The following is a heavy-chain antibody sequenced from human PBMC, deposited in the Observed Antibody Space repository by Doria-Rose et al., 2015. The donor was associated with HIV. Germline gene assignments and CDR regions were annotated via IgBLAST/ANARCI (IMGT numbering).Heavy chain of an antibody. V-gene: IGHV1-46*01. J-gene: IGHJ5*02. CDR3: AREAGTADWFDP. Sequence: QVQLVQSGAEVKKPGASAKISCKASGYTFTNNYMHWVRQAPGRGLEWMGIINPRGGSTSYAQKFQGRVTMTRDTSTSTVYMELRSLRSEDTAMYYCAREAGTADWFDPWGQGTLVIVSS. D-gene: IGHD2-21*02. CDR1: GYTFTNNY. CDR2: INPRGGST.